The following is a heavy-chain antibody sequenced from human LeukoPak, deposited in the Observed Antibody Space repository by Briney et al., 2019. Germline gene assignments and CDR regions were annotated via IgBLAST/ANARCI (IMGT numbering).Heavy chain of an antibody. D-gene: IGHD2-2*01. CDR3: ATLAHIVVVPAATYNWFDP. CDR2: ISSGSSYI. Sequence: GGSLRLSCAASGFTFSSYSMNWVRQAPGKGLEWVSSISSGSSYIYYADSVKGRFTISRDNAKNSLYLQMNTLRAEDTAVYYCATLAHIVVVPAATYNWFDPWGQGTLVTASS. V-gene: IGHV3-21*01. J-gene: IGHJ5*02. CDR1: GFTFSSYS.